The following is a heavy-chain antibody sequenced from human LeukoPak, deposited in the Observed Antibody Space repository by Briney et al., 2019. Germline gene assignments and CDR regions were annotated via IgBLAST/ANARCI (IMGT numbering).Heavy chain of an antibody. J-gene: IGHJ6*02. D-gene: IGHD6-13*01. Sequence: GSSVKVSCKASGFTFTSSVMQWVRQARGQRLEWIGWIVVGSGKTNYEQKFQERVTITRDMSTSTAYMELSSLRSEDTAEYYCAADIGIAAAGYYYYYYGMDVWGQGATVTDSS. V-gene: IGHV1-58*02. CDR2: IVVGSGKT. CDR3: AADIGIAAAGYYYYYYGMDV. CDR1: GFTFTSSV.